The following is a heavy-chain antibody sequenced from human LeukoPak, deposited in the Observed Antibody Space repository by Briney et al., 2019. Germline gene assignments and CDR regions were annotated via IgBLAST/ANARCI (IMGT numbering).Heavy chain of an antibody. CDR1: GFTFSNYW. V-gene: IGHV3-74*01. J-gene: IGHJ4*02. D-gene: IGHD2-2*01. CDR2: INSDGSST. Sequence: GGSLRLSCAASGFTFSNYWMHWVRQAPGKGLVWVSRINSDGSSTSYADSVKGRFSISRDNAKNTLYVQMNSLRAEDTAVYFCAREYGSGTFDWGQGTLVTVSS. CDR3: AREYGSGTFD.